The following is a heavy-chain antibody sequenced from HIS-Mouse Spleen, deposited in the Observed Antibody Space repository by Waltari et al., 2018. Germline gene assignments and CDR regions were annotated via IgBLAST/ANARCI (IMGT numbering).Heavy chain of an antibody. J-gene: IGHJ4*02. D-gene: IGHD1-26*01. CDR1: GGSVSGYY. Sequence: QVQLQQWGAGLLKPSETLSLTCAVHGGSVSGYYWIWIRQPPGKGLEWIGEINHSGSTNYNPSLKSRVTISVDTSKNQFSLKLSSVTAADTAVYYCARMGPASGSYGDYWGQGTLVTVSS. CDR2: INHSGST. V-gene: IGHV4-34*01. CDR3: ARMGPASGSYGDY.